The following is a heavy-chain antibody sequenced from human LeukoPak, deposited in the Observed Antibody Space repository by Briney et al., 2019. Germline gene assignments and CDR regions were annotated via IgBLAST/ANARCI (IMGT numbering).Heavy chain of an antibody. Sequence: GGSLRLSCATSGLTFSSYWMSWVRQAPGKGLEWVANINEHGSEEYCVDSVKGRFTISRDNAKNSLYLQMNSLRVEDTAVYYCVRALMVTISWGQGTLVTVSS. CDR1: GLTFSSYW. D-gene: IGHD2-21*02. CDR3: VRALMVTIS. V-gene: IGHV3-7*01. CDR2: INEHGSEE. J-gene: IGHJ5*02.